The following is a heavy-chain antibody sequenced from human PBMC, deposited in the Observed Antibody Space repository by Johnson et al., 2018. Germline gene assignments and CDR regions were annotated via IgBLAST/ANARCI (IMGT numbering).Heavy chain of an antibody. CDR1: GFTFSSYW. J-gene: IGHJ6*02. Sequence: EVQLLESGGGLVKPGGSLRLSCAASGFTFSSYWMHWVRQAPGKGLVWVSRINGDGSNTSSADSVKGRFTITRDNAKNKLYLQMKSLRADDTAGYYCARGPYCRSASCYRDYYYYYGLDVWGQGTTVTVSS. CDR3: ARGPYCRSASCYRDYYYYYGLDV. D-gene: IGHD2-2*02. CDR2: INGDGSNT. V-gene: IGHV3-74*02.